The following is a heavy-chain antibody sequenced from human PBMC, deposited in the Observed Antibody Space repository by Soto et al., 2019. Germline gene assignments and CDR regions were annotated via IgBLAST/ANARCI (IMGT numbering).Heavy chain of an antibody. CDR2: TYYRSKWFN. CDR1: GDSVSSNSVA. V-gene: IGHV6-1*01. J-gene: IGHJ5*02. D-gene: IGHD6-6*01. CDR3: ARYSSSNKWFDP. Sequence: PSQTLSLTCAISGDSVSSNSVAWNWIRQSPSRGFEWLGRTYYRSKWFNEYAVSVKSRITINPDTSKNQFSLHLNSVTAEDTAVYYCARYSSSNKWFDPWGQGTLVTVSS.